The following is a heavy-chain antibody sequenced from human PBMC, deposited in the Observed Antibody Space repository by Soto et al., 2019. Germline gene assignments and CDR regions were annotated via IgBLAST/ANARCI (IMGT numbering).Heavy chain of an antibody. Sequence: GGSLRLSCAASGFTFSSYAMSWVRQAPGKGLEWVSAISGSGGSTYYADSVKGRFTISRDNSKNTLYLQMNSLRAEDTAVYYCAKDDTDYDFWSGYFDYWGQGTTVTVSS. CDR1: GFTFSSYA. CDR2: ISGSGGST. CDR3: AKDDTDYDFWSGYFDY. J-gene: IGHJ4*02. D-gene: IGHD3-3*01. V-gene: IGHV3-23*01.